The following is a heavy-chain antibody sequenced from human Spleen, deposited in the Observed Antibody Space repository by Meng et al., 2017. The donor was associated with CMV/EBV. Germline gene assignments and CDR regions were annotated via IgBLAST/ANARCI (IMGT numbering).Heavy chain of an antibody. CDR2: ISGSGGST. Sequence: GSLKISCAASGFTFSSYAMSWVRQAPGKGLEWVSAISGSGGSTYYADSVKGRFTISRDNAKNSLYLQMNSLRAEDTAVYYCARVLPIYDFWSGYFDYWGQGTLVTVSS. D-gene: IGHD3-3*01. J-gene: IGHJ4*02. CDR3: ARVLPIYDFWSGYFDY. CDR1: GFTFSSYA. V-gene: IGHV3-23*01.